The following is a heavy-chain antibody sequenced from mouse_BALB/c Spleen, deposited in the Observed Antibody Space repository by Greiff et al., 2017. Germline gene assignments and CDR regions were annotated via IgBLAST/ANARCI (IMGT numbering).Heavy chain of an antibody. CDR1: GFTFSSFG. Sequence: EVQVVESGGGLVQPGGSRKLSCAASGFTFSSFGMHWVRQAPEKGLEWVAYISSGSSTIYYADTVKGRFTISRDNPKNTLFLQMTSLRSEDTAMYYCARGITTATGYFDYWGQGTTLTVSS. V-gene: IGHV5-17*02. CDR2: ISSGSSTI. J-gene: IGHJ2*01. D-gene: IGHD1-2*01. CDR3: ARGITTATGYFDY.